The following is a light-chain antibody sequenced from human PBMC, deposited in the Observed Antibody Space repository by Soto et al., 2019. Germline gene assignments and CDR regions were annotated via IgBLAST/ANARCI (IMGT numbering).Light chain of an antibody. J-gene: IGKJ5*01. CDR3: QQRHMWPIT. V-gene: IGKV3-11*01. Sequence: VVLTQSPVTLSLSPGERATLSCRASQSFRGLLACYQQKPGQAPRLLIYDAYNRATGIPPRFSGSGSGTDFTLTISSLEPEDSAVYYCQQRHMWPITFGQGTRLEIK. CDR1: QSFRGL. CDR2: DAY.